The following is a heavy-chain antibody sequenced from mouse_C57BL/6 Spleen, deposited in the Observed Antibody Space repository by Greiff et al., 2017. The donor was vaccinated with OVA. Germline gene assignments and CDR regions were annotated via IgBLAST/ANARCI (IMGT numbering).Heavy chain of an antibody. D-gene: IGHD4-1*01. J-gene: IGHJ3*01. Sequence: EVQLQQSGPGLVKPSQSLSLTCSVTGYSIPSGYYWNWIRQFPGNKLEWMGYISYDGSNNYNPSLKNRISITRDTSKNQFFLKLNSVTTEDTATYYCATPLTGTGFAYWGQGTLVTVSA. CDR1: GYSIPSGYY. CDR2: ISYDGSN. CDR3: ATPLTGTGFAY. V-gene: IGHV3-6*01.